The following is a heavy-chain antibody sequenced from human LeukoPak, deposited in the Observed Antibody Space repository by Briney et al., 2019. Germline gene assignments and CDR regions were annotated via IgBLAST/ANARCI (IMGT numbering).Heavy chain of an antibody. CDR1: GFTFSSYS. Sequence: GGSLRLSCAASGFTFSSYSMNWVRQAPGKGLEWVSSISSSSSYIYYADSVKGRFTISRDNAKNSLYLQMNSLRAEDTAVYYCARDSGLGYCSGGSCSFDYWGREPWSPSPQ. D-gene: IGHD2-15*01. CDR2: ISSSSSYI. CDR3: ARDSGLGYCSGGSCSFDY. V-gene: IGHV3-21*01. J-gene: IGHJ4*02.